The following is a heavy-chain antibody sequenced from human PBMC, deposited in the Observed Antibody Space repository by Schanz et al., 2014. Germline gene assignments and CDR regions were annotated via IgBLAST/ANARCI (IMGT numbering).Heavy chain of an antibody. J-gene: IGHJ3*02. CDR1: GGTFSTYP. CDR2: IIPIHGIV. Sequence: QVQLVQSGAEVKKPGSSMKASCKASGGTFSTYPINWLRQAPGQGLEWMGRIIPIHGIVNYAQRFQDRVRITADKTTSTAYMELSSLRSDDAAVYYCARGGGPEDVFDIWGQGTILTVSS. D-gene: IGHD2-15*01. V-gene: IGHV1-69*02. CDR3: ARGGGPEDVFDI.